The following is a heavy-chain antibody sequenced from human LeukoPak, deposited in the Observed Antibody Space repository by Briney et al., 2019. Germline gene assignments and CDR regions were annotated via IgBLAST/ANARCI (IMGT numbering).Heavy chain of an antibody. V-gene: IGHV4-61*02. CDR1: GGSISSASYY. J-gene: IGHJ4*02. CDR2: IYTSGST. Sequence: SETLSLTCTVSGGSISSASYYWSWIRQPAGKGLEWIGRIYTSGSTNYNPSLKSRVTISVDTSKNQFSLKLSSVTAADTAVYYCARALGSSGYYYYLGQGTLVTVSS. CDR3: ARALGSSGYYYY. D-gene: IGHD3-22*01.